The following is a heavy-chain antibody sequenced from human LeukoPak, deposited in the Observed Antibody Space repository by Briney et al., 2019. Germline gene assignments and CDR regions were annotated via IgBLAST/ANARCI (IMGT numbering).Heavy chain of an antibody. D-gene: IGHD6-19*01. J-gene: IGHJ4*02. V-gene: IGHV3-23*01. CDR1: GFTFSSYA. CDR3: ARGGAVLVAVAGYFDY. CDR2: ISGSGGST. Sequence: GGSLRLSCAASGFTFSSYAMSWVRQAPGKGLEWVSAISGSGGSTYYADPVKGRFTISRDNSKNTLYLQMNSLRAEDTAVYYCARGGAVLVAVAGYFDYWGQGTLVTVSS.